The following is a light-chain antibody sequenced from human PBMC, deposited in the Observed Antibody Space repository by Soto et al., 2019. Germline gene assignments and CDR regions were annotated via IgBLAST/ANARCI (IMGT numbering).Light chain of an antibody. J-gene: IGLJ1*01. CDR3: RSYTSSTNSV. CDR1: SIDIAPYNY. V-gene: IGLV2-14*01. CDR2: EVS. Sequence: TQPASVYGSPGQSHTMSCTGTSIDIAPYNYVSWYQQHPGKAPKVIIYEVSYRPSGISNRFSGSTSGNTASLTISGLQAEDEADYYCRSYTSSTNSVFGTGTKVTVL.